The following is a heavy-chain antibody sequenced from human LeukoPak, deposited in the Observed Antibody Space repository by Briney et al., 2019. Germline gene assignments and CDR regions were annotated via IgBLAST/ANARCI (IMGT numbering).Heavy chain of an antibody. V-gene: IGHV4-59*08. D-gene: IGHD2-2*01. CDR1: GGSISSYY. J-gene: IGHJ5*02. CDR2: IYYSGST. CDR3: ASTNCSSSNCFGANWFDP. Sequence: KTSETLSLTCTVSGGSISSYYWSWIRQPPGKGLEWIGYIYYSGSTNYNPSLKSRVTISLDTSKSQFSLKLSSVTAADTAVYFCASTNCSSSNCFGANWFDPWGQGTLVTVSS.